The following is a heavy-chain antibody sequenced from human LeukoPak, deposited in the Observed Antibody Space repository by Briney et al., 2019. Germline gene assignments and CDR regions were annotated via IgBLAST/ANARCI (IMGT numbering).Heavy chain of an antibody. CDR1: GVTVSTYE. CDR3: ARTCSAGSWDY. D-gene: IGHD3-10*01. CDR2: ISSSGNTI. J-gene: IGHJ4*02. Sequence: GGSLRLSCAASGVTVSTYEMNWVRQAPGKGLEWVSYISSSGNTIYYADSVKGRFTISRDNAKNSLSLQMNSLRAEDTAVYYCARTCSAGSWDYWGQGTLVTVSS. V-gene: IGHV3-48*03.